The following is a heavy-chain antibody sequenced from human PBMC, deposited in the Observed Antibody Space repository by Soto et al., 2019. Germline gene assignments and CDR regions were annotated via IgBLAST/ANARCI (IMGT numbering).Heavy chain of an antibody. CDR3: ARAEKRSYDDY. CDR2: ISAYNGNT. Sequence: ASVKVSCKASGYTFTSYGISWVRQAPGQGLEWMGWISAYNGNTNYAQKLQGRVTMTTGTSTSTAYMELRGLRSDDTAVYYCARAEKRSYDDYWGQGTLVTVSS. CDR1: GYTFTSYG. D-gene: IGHD3-22*01. V-gene: IGHV1-18*01. J-gene: IGHJ4*02.